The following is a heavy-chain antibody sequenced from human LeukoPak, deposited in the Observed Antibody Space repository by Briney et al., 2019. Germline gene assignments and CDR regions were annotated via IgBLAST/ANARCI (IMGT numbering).Heavy chain of an antibody. CDR1: GFTVSSNY. V-gene: IGHV3-53*01. Sequence: GGSLRRSCAASGFTVSSNYMSWVCQAPGKGLEWVSVIYSGGSTYYADSVKGRFTISRDNSKNTLYLQMNSLRAEDTAVYYCAKGSSPMIVVVITTSDYFDYWGQGTLVTVSS. D-gene: IGHD3-22*01. CDR3: AKGSSPMIVVVITTSDYFDY. CDR2: IYSGGST. J-gene: IGHJ4*02.